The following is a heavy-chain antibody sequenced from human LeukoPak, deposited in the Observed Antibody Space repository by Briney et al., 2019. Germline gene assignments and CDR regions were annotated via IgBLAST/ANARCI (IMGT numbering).Heavy chain of an antibody. J-gene: IGHJ4*02. Sequence: SGTLSLTCAVYGGSFSGYYWSWIRQPPGKGLGWIGEINHSGSTNYNPSLKSRVTISEDTSKNQFSLKLSSVTAADTAVYYCARLVSGFRITIFGFDYWGQGTLVTVSS. CDR2: INHSGST. CDR1: GGSFSGYY. D-gene: IGHD3-3*01. V-gene: IGHV4-34*01. CDR3: ARLVSGFRITIFGFDY.